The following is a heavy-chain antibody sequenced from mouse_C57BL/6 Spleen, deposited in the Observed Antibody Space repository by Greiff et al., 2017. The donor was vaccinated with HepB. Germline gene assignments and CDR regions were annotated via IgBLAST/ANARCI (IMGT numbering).Heavy chain of an antibody. CDR3: TTGHYYGSSSFAY. V-gene: IGHV14-4*01. J-gene: IGHJ3*01. Sequence: EVQLQESGAELVRPGASVKLSCTASGFNIKDDYMHWVKQRPEQGLEWIGWIDPENGDTEYASKFQGKATITADTSSNTAYLQLSSLTSEDTAVYYCTTGHYYGSSSFAYWGQGTLVTVSA. D-gene: IGHD1-1*01. CDR1: GFNIKDDY. CDR2: IDPENGDT.